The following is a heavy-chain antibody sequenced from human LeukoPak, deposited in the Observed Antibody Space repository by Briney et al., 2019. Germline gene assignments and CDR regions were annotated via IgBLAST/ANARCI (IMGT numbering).Heavy chain of an antibody. V-gene: IGHV1-2*02. Sequence: GASVKVSCKASGYTFTGYYMHWVRQAPGQGLEWMGWINPNSGGTNYAQKFQGRVTMTRDTSISTAYMELSRLRSDDTAVYYCARTYGGKDYYYYYMDVWGKGTTVTVSS. CDR2: INPNSGGT. CDR1: GYTFTGYY. CDR3: ARTYGGKDYYYYYMDV. D-gene: IGHD4-23*01. J-gene: IGHJ6*03.